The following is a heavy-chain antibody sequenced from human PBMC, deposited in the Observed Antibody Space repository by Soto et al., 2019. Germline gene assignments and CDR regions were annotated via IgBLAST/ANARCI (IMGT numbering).Heavy chain of an antibody. D-gene: IGHD6-19*01. V-gene: IGHV3-9*01. CDR2: ISWNSGRI. J-gene: IGHJ4*02. Sequence: EVQLVESGGGLVQPGRSLRLSCAASGFTFDDYAMHWVRQAPGKGLEWVSGISWNSGRIGYADSVKGRFTISRDNAKNSLFLQMSSLRVEDTALYYCVKDSAGSGCTFYLDYWGQGALVTVSS. CDR1: GFTFDDYA. CDR3: VKDSAGSGCTFYLDY.